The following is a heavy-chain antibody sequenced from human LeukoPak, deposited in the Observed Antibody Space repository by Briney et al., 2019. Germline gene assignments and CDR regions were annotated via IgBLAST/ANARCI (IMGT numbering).Heavy chain of an antibody. Sequence: TGGSLRLSCAASGFTFSSFGMHWVRQAPGKGLEWVSTISNSGGTTYYADSVKGRFTISRDDSENTLYLQMNSLRAEDTAVYYCAKATGYLLWGQGTLVTVSS. CDR3: AKATGYLL. V-gene: IGHV3-23*01. D-gene: IGHD1-14*01. CDR2: ISNSGGTT. CDR1: GFTFSSFG. J-gene: IGHJ4*02.